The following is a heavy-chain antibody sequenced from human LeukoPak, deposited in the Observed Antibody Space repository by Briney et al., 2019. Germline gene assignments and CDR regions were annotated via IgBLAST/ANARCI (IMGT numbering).Heavy chain of an antibody. CDR3: AKGYHYDSSGYYYLDY. V-gene: IGHV3-43*02. D-gene: IGHD3-22*01. CDR1: GFTFDDYA. J-gene: IGHJ4*02. CDR2: ITGDGGST. Sequence: GGSLRLSCAASGFTFDDYAMHWVRQAPGKGLEWVSFITGDGGSTYYADSVKGRFTISRDNSKNSLYLQLNSLRTQDTALYYCAKGYHYDSSGYYYLDYWGQGTLVTVSS.